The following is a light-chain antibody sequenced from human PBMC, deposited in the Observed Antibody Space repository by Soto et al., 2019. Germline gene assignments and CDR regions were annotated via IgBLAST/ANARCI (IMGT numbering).Light chain of an antibody. Sequence: AIQVTQSPSSLSASVGDRVTITCRASQDIRGALAWYQQKPGKAPRLLIFDVSTLETGVPSRFSGGGSGTEFTLTISSLQPEDFGTYYCQQFNSYPITFGPGTRLEIK. J-gene: IGKJ5*01. CDR3: QQFNSYPIT. CDR2: DVS. CDR1: QDIRGA. V-gene: IGKV1-13*02.